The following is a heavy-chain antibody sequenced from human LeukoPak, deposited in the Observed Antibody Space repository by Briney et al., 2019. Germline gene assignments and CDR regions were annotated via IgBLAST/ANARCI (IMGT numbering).Heavy chain of an antibody. Sequence: GGSLRLSCAASGFTFSSYAMSWVRQAPGKGLEWVSAISGRGGRTYYADSVKGRFTISRDNSKNTLYLQMNSLRAEDTAVYYCAKDMNSWRDGSGLGDYFDYWGQGTLVTVTS. CDR1: GFTFSSYA. CDR2: ISGRGGRT. J-gene: IGHJ4*02. CDR3: AKDMNSWRDGSGLGDYFDY. D-gene: IGHD6-19*01. V-gene: IGHV3-23*01.